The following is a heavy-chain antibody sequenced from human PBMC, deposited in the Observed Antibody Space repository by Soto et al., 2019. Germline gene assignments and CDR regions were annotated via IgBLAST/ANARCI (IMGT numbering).Heavy chain of an antibody. CDR3: SGGGRPGQIDWFDP. CDR2: IYRYGST. Sequence: QVQLQESGPRLVKPSGTLSLTCAVYGGSLSSCNWWSWVRQPPGKGLEWIGEIYRYGSTSYNPSLKRRVTIAVDKAKNQISLEVTSLTAADTAVYFCSGGGRPGQIDWFDPWGQGILVTVSS. CDR1: GGSLSSCNW. J-gene: IGHJ5*02. V-gene: IGHV4-4*02. D-gene: IGHD2-21*01.